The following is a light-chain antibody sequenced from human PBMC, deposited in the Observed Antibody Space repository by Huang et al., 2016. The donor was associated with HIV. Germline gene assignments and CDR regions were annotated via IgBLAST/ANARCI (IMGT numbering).Light chain of an antibody. CDR1: RGISNS. V-gene: IGKV1-NL1*01. Sequence: DIQMTQSPSSLSASVGDRVTITCRASRGISNSLAWYQHQPGKAPKLLLYAASRLQGGVPSRVSGSGSRTDYTLTISSLQPEDSATYYCQQYYNTTLSFGGGTKVEIK. CDR3: QQYYNTTLS. J-gene: IGKJ4*01. CDR2: AAS.